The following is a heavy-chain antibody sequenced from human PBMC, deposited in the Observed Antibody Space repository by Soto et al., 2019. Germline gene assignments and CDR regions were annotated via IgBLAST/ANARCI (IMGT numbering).Heavy chain of an antibody. Sequence: QVQLVQSGAEVKNPGSSVKVSCKASGGTFSSYAISWVRQAPGQGLEWMGGIIPIFGTANYAQKFQGRVTITADESTSTAYMELSSLRSEAAAVYYCASGGDYVHGLIDYWGQGTLVTVSS. D-gene: IGHD4-17*01. CDR1: GGTFSSYA. CDR2: IIPIFGTA. V-gene: IGHV1-69*01. J-gene: IGHJ4*02. CDR3: ASGGDYVHGLIDY.